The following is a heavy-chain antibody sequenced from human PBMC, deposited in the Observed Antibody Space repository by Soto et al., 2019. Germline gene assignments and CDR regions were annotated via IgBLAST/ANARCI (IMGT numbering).Heavy chain of an antibody. J-gene: IGHJ4*02. CDR3: ARDQAHYDILTGYYKY. CDR2: IIPIFGTA. Sequence: QVQLVQSGAEVRKPGSSVKVSCKASGGTFSRHAISWVRQAPGQGLEWMGGIIPIFGTANHAQKFQGRVTIIADESTSTVYMELSSLRSEDTAMYYCARDQAHYDILTGYYKYWGQGTLVTVSS. V-gene: IGHV1-69*01. CDR1: GGTFSRHA. D-gene: IGHD3-9*01.